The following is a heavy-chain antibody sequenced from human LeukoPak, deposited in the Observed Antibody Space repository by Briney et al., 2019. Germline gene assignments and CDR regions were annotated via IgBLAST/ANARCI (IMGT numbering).Heavy chain of an antibody. Sequence: HPGGSLRLSCAASGFTFSSYAMSWVRQAPGKGLEWVSAISGSGGSTYYADSVKGRFTISRDNAKNSLYLQMNSLRAEDAAVYYCARDHRIAVAHLFDYWGQGTLVTVSS. J-gene: IGHJ4*02. CDR1: GFTFSSYA. CDR2: ISGSGGST. D-gene: IGHD6-19*01. V-gene: IGHV3-23*01. CDR3: ARDHRIAVAHLFDY.